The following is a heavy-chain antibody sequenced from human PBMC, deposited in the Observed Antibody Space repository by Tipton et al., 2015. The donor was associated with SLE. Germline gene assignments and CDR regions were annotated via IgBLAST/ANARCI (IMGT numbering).Heavy chain of an antibody. D-gene: IGHD4/OR15-4a*01. Sequence: QLMQSGAEVKKPGSSVKVSCKASGGTFSSYAISWVRQAPGQGLEWMGRIIPIFGSPNYAQKFQGRVTITADESTSTAYMELSSLRSEGTAVYYCARDLGTWYYYMDVWGKGTTVTVSS. CDR3: ARDLGTWYYYMDV. CDR2: IIPIFGSP. J-gene: IGHJ6*03. CDR1: GGTFSSYA. V-gene: IGHV1-69*15.